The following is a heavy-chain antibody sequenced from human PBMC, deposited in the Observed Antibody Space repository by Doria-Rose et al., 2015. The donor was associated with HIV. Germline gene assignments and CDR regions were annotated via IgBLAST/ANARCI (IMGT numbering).Heavy chain of an antibody. V-gene: IGHV1-8*02. CDR1: GYTFTSYD. CDR2: MSPHSGNT. Sequence: KHPGASLKVSCKDSGYTFTSYDINWVRQATGQGLEWMGWMSPHSGNTDYAQRFQGRVTMTRNTSINTAYLELSSLRSDDTAVYYCAKPAPGDFGTGTPTWAFDVWCHGTMVTVSS. J-gene: IGHJ3*01. D-gene: IGHD3-3*01. CDR3: AKPAPGDFGTGTPTWAFDV.